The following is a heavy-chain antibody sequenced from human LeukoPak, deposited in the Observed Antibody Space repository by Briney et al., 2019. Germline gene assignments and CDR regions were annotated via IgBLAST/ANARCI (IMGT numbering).Heavy chain of an antibody. V-gene: IGHV1-3*01. Sequence: ASVKVSCKASGYTLTNYAMHWVRQAPGQRLEWMGWINAGNGNTKSSQNFQGRVTITRDTSASTAYMELSSLRSEDTAVYYCARVSSHFPTHWGQGTLVTVSS. CDR2: INAGNGNT. CDR3: ARVSSHFPTH. D-gene: IGHD2-15*01. CDR1: GYTLTNYA. J-gene: IGHJ4*02.